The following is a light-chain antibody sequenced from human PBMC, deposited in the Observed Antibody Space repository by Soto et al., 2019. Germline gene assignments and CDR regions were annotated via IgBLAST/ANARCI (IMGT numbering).Light chain of an antibody. CDR3: SSYTSSSTLYV. V-gene: IGLV2-14*01. Sequence: QSVLTQPASVSGSPGQSITISCTGTSSDVGGYNYVSWYQQHPGKAPKLMIYDVSNRPSGVSNRFSGSKSGDTASLTISGLQAEDDAVYYCSSYTSSSTLYVFGTGTNVTVL. CDR1: SSDVGGYNY. J-gene: IGLJ1*01. CDR2: DVS.